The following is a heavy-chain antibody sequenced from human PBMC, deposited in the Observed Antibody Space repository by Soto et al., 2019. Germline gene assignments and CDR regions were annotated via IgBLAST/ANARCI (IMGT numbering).Heavy chain of an antibody. Sequence: SETLSLTCAVSGGSVSSINWWSWVRQPPGKGLEWIGEIYYSGRTNYNPSLKSRVTVSVDKSKNQVSLRLSSVTAADPAVYYCRGTAATYYGVLSWGQGTTVYVPS. D-gene: IGHD4-17*01. CDR3: RGTAATYYGVLS. CDR2: IYYSGRT. J-gene: IGHJ6*02. V-gene: IGHV4-4*02. CDR1: GGSVSSINW.